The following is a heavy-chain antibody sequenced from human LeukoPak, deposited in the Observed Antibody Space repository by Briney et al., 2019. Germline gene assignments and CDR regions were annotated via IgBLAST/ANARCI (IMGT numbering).Heavy chain of an antibody. D-gene: IGHD3-10*01. CDR2: IYYSGST. J-gene: IGHJ4*02. CDR1: GGSISSYY. CDR3: AGHQWNYGSGN. Sequence: PSETLSLTCTVSGGSISSYYWSWIRQPPGKGLEWIGYIYYSGSTNYNPSLKSRVTISVDTSKNQFSLKLSSVTAADTAVYYCAGHQWNYGSGNWGQGTLVTVSS. V-gene: IGHV4-59*01.